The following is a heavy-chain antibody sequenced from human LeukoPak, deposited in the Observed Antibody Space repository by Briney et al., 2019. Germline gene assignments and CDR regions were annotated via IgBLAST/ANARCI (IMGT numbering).Heavy chain of an antibody. Sequence: GASLRLSCAASGFTFSSYAINWVRQAPGKGLEWVSGTSGSGGRTYYADSVKGRFTISRENSKNTLYLQMNSLRAEDTAVYYCAKVRLYGDYPEIDYWGQGTLVAVSS. J-gene: IGHJ4*02. D-gene: IGHD4-17*01. V-gene: IGHV3-23*01. CDR1: GFTFSSYA. CDR2: TSGSGGRT. CDR3: AKVRLYGDYPEIDY.